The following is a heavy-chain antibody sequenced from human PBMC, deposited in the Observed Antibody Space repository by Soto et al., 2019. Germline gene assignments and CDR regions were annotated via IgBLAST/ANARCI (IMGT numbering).Heavy chain of an antibody. CDR2: IWYDGSEK. J-gene: IGHJ4*02. D-gene: IGHD2-15*01. CDR1: GFTFSNYG. CDR3: ARRGGYSSSPIDY. V-gene: IGHV3-33*01. Sequence: QPGGSLRLSCAASGFTFSNYGMHWVRQAPGKGLEWVSVIWYDGSEKYYADSVKGRFTISRDNSKNTMYLQMKSLRVEDTAVYYCARRGGYSSSPIDYWGQGTLVTVSS.